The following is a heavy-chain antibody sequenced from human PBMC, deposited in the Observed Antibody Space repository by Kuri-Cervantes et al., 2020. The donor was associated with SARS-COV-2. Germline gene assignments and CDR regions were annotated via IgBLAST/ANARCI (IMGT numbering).Heavy chain of an antibody. CDR1: GFTFSSYE. CDR2: ISSSGSTI. D-gene: IGHD1-1*01. V-gene: IGHV3-48*03. Sequence: GGSLRPSFPASGFTFSSYEMTWVRQAPGKGREWVSYISSSGSTIYYADSVKGRFTISRDNAKNSLYLQMNSLRAEDTAVYYCAIIGTLYNLDAFDIWGQGTMVTVSS. CDR3: AIIGTLYNLDAFDI. J-gene: IGHJ3*02.